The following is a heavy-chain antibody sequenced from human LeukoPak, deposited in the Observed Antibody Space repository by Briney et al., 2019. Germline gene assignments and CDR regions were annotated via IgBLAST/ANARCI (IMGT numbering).Heavy chain of an antibody. CDR3: ARRPYTRSDAPNAFDI. Sequence: PGGSLRLSCVASGFTFSSYEMNWVRQAPGKGLEWVSYISTSGTTIHYADSVKGRFTISRDDAKNSPYLQMNSLRAEDTAVYYCARRPYTRSDAPNAFDIWGQGTMVTVSS. D-gene: IGHD1-26*01. V-gene: IGHV3-48*03. CDR2: ISTSGTTI. CDR1: GFTFSSYE. J-gene: IGHJ3*02.